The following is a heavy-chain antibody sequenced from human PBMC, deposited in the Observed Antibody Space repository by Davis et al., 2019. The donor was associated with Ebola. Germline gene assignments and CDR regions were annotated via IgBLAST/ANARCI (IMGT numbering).Heavy chain of an antibody. CDR1: GFTFSSYS. V-gene: IGHV3-21*01. CDR3: ARDFGTSYYYYGMDV. J-gene: IGHJ6*02. D-gene: IGHD3-16*01. Sequence: GESLKISCAASGFTFSSYSMNWVRQAPGKGLEWVSSISSSSSYIYYADSVKGRFTISRDNSKNTLYLQMNSLRAEDTAVYYCARDFGTSYYYYGMDVWGQGTTVTVSS. CDR2: ISSSSSYI.